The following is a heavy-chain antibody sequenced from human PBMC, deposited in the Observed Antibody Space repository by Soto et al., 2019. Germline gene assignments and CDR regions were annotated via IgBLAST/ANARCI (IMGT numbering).Heavy chain of an antibody. D-gene: IGHD1-1*01. CDR1: GFTFSTYW. CDR3: ARDSGTSDY. J-gene: IGHJ4*02. Sequence: GSLSISCASSGFTFSTYWMSWVRQAPGKGLEWVANIKQDGSETYYVDSVKGRFTISRDNAKNSLYLQMNSLRAEDTAVYYCARDSGTSDYWGQGTLVTVAS. V-gene: IGHV3-7*01. CDR2: IKQDGSET.